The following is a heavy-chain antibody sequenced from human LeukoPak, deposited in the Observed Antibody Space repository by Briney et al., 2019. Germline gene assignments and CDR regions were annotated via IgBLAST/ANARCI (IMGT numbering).Heavy chain of an antibody. D-gene: IGHD3-3*01. CDR1: GFTFSNAW. J-gene: IGHJ5*02. CDR2: INTKSDGETT. Sequence: GGSLRPSCAASGFTFSNAWMRWVRQAPGKGLGWVGRINTKSDGETTDYAAPVKGRFTISRDDSKDTLFLQMNSLKPEDTAIYYCAAGHYTNLWGQGTLVTVSS. CDR3: AAGHYTNL. V-gene: IGHV3-15*01.